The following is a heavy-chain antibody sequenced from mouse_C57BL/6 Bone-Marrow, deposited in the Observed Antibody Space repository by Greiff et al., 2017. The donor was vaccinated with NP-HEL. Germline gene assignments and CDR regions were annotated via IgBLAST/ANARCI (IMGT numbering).Heavy chain of an antibody. CDR1: GFNIKDDY. V-gene: IGHV14-4*01. CDR3: TRSYGYFDV. J-gene: IGHJ1*03. CDR2: IDPENGDT. Sequence: EVQLQQSGAELVRPGASVKLSCTASGFNIKDDYMHWVKQRPEQGLEWIGWIDPENGDTEYASKFQGTATITADTSSNTAYLQLSSLTSEDTAVYYCTRSYGYFDVWGTGTTVTVSS.